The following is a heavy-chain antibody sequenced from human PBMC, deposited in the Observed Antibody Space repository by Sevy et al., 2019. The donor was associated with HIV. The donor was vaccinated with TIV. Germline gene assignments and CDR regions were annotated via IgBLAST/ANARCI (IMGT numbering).Heavy chain of an antibody. CDR2: ISSSGSSI. CDR3: ARASCPYWGGDCFYAFNI. CDR1: GFTFSSFS. V-gene: IGHV3-48*02. D-gene: IGHD2-21*02. Sequence: GGSLRLSCAASGFTFSSFSMNWVRQAPGKTLEWISYISSSGSSIYYADSVKGRFSISRDNAKRSLYLQMNSLRDEDTAVYYCARASCPYWGGDCFYAFNIWGQGTMVTVSS. J-gene: IGHJ3*02.